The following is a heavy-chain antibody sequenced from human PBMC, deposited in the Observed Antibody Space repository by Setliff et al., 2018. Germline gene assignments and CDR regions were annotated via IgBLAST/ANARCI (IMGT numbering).Heavy chain of an antibody. D-gene: IGHD3-22*01. Sequence: GESLKISCKGSGYSFTSYWIGWVRQMPGKGLEWMGIIYPGDSDTRYSPSFQGQVTISADKSISTAYLQWSSLKASDTAMYYCARRLGGYYDSSGEFDYWGQGTLVTVSS. V-gene: IGHV5-51*01. CDR1: GYSFTSYW. CDR2: IYPGDSDT. J-gene: IGHJ4*02. CDR3: ARRLGGYYDSSGEFDY.